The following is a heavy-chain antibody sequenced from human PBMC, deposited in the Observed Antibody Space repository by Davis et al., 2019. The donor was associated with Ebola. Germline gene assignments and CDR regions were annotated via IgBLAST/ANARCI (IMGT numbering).Heavy chain of an antibody. Sequence: AASVKVSCKASGYTFTNYYMHWVRQAPGQGLEWMGMINPNDGRTIYAQILQGRVTMTTDTSTGTAYMELRSLRSDDTAVYFCARTSIVGTTTTASDIWGQGTKVTVSS. CDR3: ARTSIVGTTTTASDI. CDR1: GYTFTNYY. V-gene: IGHV1-46*01. D-gene: IGHD1-26*01. CDR2: INPNDGRT. J-gene: IGHJ3*02.